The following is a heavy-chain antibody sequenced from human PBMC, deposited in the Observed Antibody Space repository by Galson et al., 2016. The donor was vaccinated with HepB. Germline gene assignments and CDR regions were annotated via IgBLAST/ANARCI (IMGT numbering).Heavy chain of an antibody. CDR1: GGSISSSDYY. J-gene: IGHJ4*02. Sequence: SETLSLTCTVSGGSISSSDYYWGWIRQPPGKGLEWIGSIHYSGSTYYNPSLKSRVTISVDTSKNQFSLKLSSVTAADTAVYYCARNPVKRQLLHMPFYYFDYWGQGTLVTVSS. D-gene: IGHD1-26*01. V-gene: IGHV4-39*07. CDR2: IHYSGST. CDR3: ARNPVKRQLLHMPFYYFDY.